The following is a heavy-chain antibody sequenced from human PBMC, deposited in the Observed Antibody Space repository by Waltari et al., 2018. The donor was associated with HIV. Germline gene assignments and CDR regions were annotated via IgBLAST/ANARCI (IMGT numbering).Heavy chain of an antibody. Sequence: EVQLVESGGGLVKPGGSLRLSCAASGFTFSSYSMNWVRQAPGKGLEWVSVISSSRSYIYYGDSVKGRFTISRDNAKNSLFLQMNSLRVEDTAVYYCARSPGIAATNLIDYWGQGTLVTVSS. CDR2: ISSSRSYI. D-gene: IGHD2-15*01. CDR1: GFTFSSYS. V-gene: IGHV3-21*01. CDR3: ARSPGIAATNLIDY. J-gene: IGHJ4*02.